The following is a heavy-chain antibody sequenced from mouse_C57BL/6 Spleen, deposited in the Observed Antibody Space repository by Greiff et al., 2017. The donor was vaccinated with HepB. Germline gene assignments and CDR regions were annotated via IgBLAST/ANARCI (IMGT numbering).Heavy chain of an antibody. Sequence: VHVKQSGPELVKPGASVKISCKASGYAFSSSWMNWVKQRPGKGLEWIGRIYPGDGDTNYNGKFKGKATLTADKSSSTAYMQLSSLTSEDSAVYFCARFTTVDYFDYWGQGTTLTVSS. D-gene: IGHD1-1*01. V-gene: IGHV1-82*01. J-gene: IGHJ2*01. CDR1: GYAFSSSW. CDR2: IYPGDGDT. CDR3: ARFTTVDYFDY.